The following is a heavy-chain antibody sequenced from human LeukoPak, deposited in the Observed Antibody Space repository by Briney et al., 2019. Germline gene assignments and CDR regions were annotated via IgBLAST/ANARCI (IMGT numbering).Heavy chain of an antibody. V-gene: IGHV1-2*02. CDR2: INPNSGGT. D-gene: IGHD3-10*01. CDR1: GYPFTGYY. Sequence: ASVKVSCKASGYPFTGYYMHWVRQAPGQGLEWMGWINPNSGGTNYAQKFQGRVTMTRDTSISTAYMELSRLRSDDTAVYYCARSGPVLLWFGEFQFDPWGQGTLVTVSS. J-gene: IGHJ5*02. CDR3: ARSGPVLLWFGEFQFDP.